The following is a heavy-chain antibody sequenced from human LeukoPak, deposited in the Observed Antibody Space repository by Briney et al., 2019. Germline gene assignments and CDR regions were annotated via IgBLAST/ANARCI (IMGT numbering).Heavy chain of an antibody. D-gene: IGHD3-10*01. V-gene: IGHV5-51*01. CDR1: GYSFTSFW. Sequence: GESLKISCKGSGYSFTSFWIGWVRQMPGKGLEWMGIIYPGDSDTRYSPSFQGQVTISADKSISTAYLQWSSLKASDTAMYYCARRVADYYGSGSYGAFDIWGQGTMVTVSS. CDR2: IYPGDSDT. J-gene: IGHJ3*02. CDR3: ARRVADYYGSGSYGAFDI.